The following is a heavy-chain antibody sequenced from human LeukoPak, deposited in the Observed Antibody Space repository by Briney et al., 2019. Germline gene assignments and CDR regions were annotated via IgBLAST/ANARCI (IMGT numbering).Heavy chain of an antibody. V-gene: IGHV3-21*01. Sequence: GGSLRLSCAASGFTFSSYSMNWVRQAPRKGLEWVSFISSSSSYIYYADSVKGRFTISRDNAKNSLYLQMNSLRAEDTAVYYCARDYYDSSGYYYEYYYYYYMDVWGKGTTVTVSS. CDR2: ISSSSSYI. D-gene: IGHD3-22*01. CDR1: GFTFSSYS. J-gene: IGHJ6*03. CDR3: ARDYYDSSGYYYEYYYYYYMDV.